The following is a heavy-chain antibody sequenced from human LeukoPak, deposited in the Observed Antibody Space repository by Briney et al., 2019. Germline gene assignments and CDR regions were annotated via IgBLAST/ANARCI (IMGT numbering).Heavy chain of an antibody. D-gene: IGHD6-13*01. CDR1: GFTFSSYS. CDR2: ISSSSSYI. CDR3: ARDLGGAAAGSCFDY. Sequence: AGGSPRLSCAASGFTFSSYSMNWVRQAPGKGLEWVSSISSSSSYIYYADSVKGRFTISRDNAKNPLYLQMNSLRAEDTAVYYCARDLGGAAAGSCFDYWGQGTLVTVSS. V-gene: IGHV3-21*01. J-gene: IGHJ4*02.